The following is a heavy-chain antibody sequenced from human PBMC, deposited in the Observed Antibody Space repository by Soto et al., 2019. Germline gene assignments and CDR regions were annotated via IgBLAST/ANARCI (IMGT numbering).Heavy chain of an antibody. CDR3: ARDTREQPYYYYMDV. D-gene: IGHD1-1*01. CDR1: GGSISSYY. J-gene: IGHJ6*03. Sequence: SETLSLTSTVSGGSISSYYWSWFRQPPGKGLEWIGYIYYSGSTNYNPSLKSRVTISVDTSKNQFSLKLSSVTAADTAVYYCARDTREQPYYYYMDVWGKGTTVT. V-gene: IGHV4-59*01. CDR2: IYYSGST.